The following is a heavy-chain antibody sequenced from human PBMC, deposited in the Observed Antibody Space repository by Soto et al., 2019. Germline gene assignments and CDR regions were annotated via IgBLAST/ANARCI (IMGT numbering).Heavy chain of an antibody. V-gene: IGHV4-61*01. D-gene: IGHD2-2*01. J-gene: IGHJ2*01. CDR3: VAVPAAETDWYFDL. Sequence: QVQLQESGPGLVKPSETLSLTCTVSGGSVSSGSYYWSWIRQPPGKGMELIGYIYYSGSTNYNPSLTGRVTISVDTSKNQFSLKLSSATSADTAVYYGVAVPAAETDWYFDLWGRGTLVTVSS. CDR1: GGSVSSGSYY. CDR2: IYYSGST.